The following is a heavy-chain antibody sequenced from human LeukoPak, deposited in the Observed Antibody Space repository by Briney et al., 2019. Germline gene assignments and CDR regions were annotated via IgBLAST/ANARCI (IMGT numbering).Heavy chain of an antibody. J-gene: IGHJ3*02. CDR2: IIPIFGTA. CDR3: ARVGRITMVRGVISGAFDI. V-gene: IGHV1-69*13. D-gene: IGHD3-10*01. CDR1: GGTFSSYA. Sequence: SVQVSCQAPGGTFSSYAISWVRQAPGQGLEWMGGIIPIFGTANYAQKFQGRVTITADESTSTAYMELSSLRSEDTAVYYCARVGRITMVRGVISGAFDIWGQGTMVTVSS.